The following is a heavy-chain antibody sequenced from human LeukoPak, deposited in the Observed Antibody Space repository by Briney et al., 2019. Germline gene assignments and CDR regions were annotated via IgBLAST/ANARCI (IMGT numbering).Heavy chain of an antibody. CDR1: GGSFSSYY. CDR3: ARVSSGWYLYFDY. J-gene: IGHJ4*02. CDR2: INHSGST. D-gene: IGHD6-19*01. V-gene: IGHV4-34*01. Sequence: SETLSLTCAVYGGSFSSYYWSWIRQPPGKGLEWIGEINHSGSTNYNPSLKSRVTISVDRSKNRFSLKLSSVTAADTAVYYCARVSSGWYLYFDYWGQGTLVTVSS.